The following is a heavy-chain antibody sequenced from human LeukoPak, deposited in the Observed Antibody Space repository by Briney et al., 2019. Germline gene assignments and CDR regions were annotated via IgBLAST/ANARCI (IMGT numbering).Heavy chain of an antibody. D-gene: IGHD3-10*01. J-gene: IGHJ6*03. CDR2: ISAYYGNT. V-gene: IGHV1-18*04. Sequence: ASVKVSCKASGYTFTGHYMHWVRQAPGQGLEWMGWISAYYGNTNYAQKFQGRVTMTTDTSTSTAYMELRSLRSDDTAIYYCARIRTYFYYMDVWGKGTTVTVSS. CDR1: GYTFTGHY. CDR3: ARIRTYFYYMDV.